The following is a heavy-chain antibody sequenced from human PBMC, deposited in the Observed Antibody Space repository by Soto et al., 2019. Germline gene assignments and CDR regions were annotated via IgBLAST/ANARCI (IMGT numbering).Heavy chain of an antibody. V-gene: IGHV4-39*02. Sequence: QLQLQESGPGLVKPSETLSLTCTVSGGSISSSLYYWGWIRQPPGKGQEWIGSIYYIGTTYYNPSLKIRVTISVDTSKNHFSLRLSSVTAADTAVYYCARSRSGSWYYFDHWGQGTLVTVSS. D-gene: IGHD6-13*01. CDR3: ARSRSGSWYYFDH. J-gene: IGHJ4*02. CDR2: IYYIGTT. CDR1: GGSISSSLYY.